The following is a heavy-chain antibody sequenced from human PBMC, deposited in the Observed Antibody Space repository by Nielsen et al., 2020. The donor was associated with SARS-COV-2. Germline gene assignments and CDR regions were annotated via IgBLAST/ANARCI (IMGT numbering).Heavy chain of an antibody. CDR1: GFTFSSYG. D-gene: IGHD6-13*01. Sequence: GESLKISCAASGFTFSSYGMHWVRQAPGKGLEWVAVIWYDGSNKYYADSVKGRFTISRDNSKNTLYLQMNSLRAEDTAVYYCARDSSSSWSYYYYYYMDVWGNGTTVTVSS. J-gene: IGHJ6*03. CDR3: ARDSSSSWSYYYYYYMDV. CDR2: IWYDGSNK. V-gene: IGHV3-33*01.